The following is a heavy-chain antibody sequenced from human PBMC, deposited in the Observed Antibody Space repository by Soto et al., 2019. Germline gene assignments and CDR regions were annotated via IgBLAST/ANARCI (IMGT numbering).Heavy chain of an antibody. Sequence: GSLRLSCAASGFTFSSYAMHWVRQAPGKGLEWVAVISYDGSNKYYADSVKGRFTISRDNSKNTLYLQMNSLRAEDTAVYYCARDNTGSYKIYAFDIWGQGTMVTVSS. CDR1: GFTFSSYA. J-gene: IGHJ3*02. D-gene: IGHD1-26*01. CDR3: ARDNTGSYKIYAFDI. V-gene: IGHV3-30-3*01. CDR2: ISYDGSNK.